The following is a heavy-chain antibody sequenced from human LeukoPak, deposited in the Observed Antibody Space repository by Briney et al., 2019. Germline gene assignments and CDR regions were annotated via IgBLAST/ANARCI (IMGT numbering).Heavy chain of an antibody. CDR1: GFTFSSYA. Sequence: GGSLRLSCAASGFTFSSYAMHWVRQAPGKGLEWVSVISYDGSNKYYADSVKGRFTISRDNSKSTLYLQMNSLKPEDTAVYYCAKDSWSTYYSDSSGLSASFDYWGQGTLVTVSS. J-gene: IGHJ4*02. CDR2: ISYDGSNK. V-gene: IGHV3-30-3*01. D-gene: IGHD3-22*01. CDR3: AKDSWSTYYSDSSGLSASFDY.